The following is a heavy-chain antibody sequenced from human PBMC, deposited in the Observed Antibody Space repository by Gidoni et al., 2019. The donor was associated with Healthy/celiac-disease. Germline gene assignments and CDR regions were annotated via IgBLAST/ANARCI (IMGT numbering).Heavy chain of an antibody. CDR1: GGSFSGNY. D-gene: IGHD1-20*01. J-gene: IGHJ4*02. CDR3: ARGRYNFDY. V-gene: IGHV4-34*01. CDR2: INHRGRT. Sequence: QLQLQQWGAGLLKPSETLSLSCSVYGGSFSGNYWSWIRQPPGKGLEWIGEINHRGRTIYTPSLKSRVTISVDTSKNQFSLKLRSVTAADTAVYYCARGRYNFDYWGQGTLVTVSS.